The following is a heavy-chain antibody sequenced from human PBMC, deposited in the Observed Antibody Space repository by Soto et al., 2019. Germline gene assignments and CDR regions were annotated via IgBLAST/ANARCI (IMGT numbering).Heavy chain of an antibody. CDR2: IYYSGST. CDR3: ARAPHYGDEGMDV. CDR1: GGSISSGGYY. J-gene: IGHJ6*02. V-gene: IGHV4-31*03. D-gene: IGHD4-17*01. Sequence: PSETLSLTYTVAGGSISSGGYYWSWIRQHPGKGLEWIGYIYYSGSTYYNPSLKSRVTISVDTSKNQFSLKLSSVTAADTAVYYCARAPHYGDEGMDVWGQGTTVTVSS.